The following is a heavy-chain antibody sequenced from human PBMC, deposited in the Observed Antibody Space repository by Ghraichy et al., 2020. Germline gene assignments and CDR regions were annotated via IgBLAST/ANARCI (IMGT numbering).Heavy chain of an antibody. CDR2: ITRDGSP. CDR1: GGSFSGYY. V-gene: IGHV4-34*01. Sequence: SETLSLTCAVYGGSFSGYYWSWIRQSPGKGLEWIGEITRDGSPNYNPSLKTRVTISVDTSRDQFSLKLTSVTAADTAVYYCARGDLAAWEVPFYWGQGTLVTVSS. D-gene: IGHD1-26*01. CDR3: ARGDLAAWEVPFY. J-gene: IGHJ4*02.